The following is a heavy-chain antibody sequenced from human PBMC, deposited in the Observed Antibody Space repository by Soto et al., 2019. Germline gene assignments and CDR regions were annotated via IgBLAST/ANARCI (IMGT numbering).Heavy chain of an antibody. CDR1: GYTFTSYG. Sequence: QVPLVQSGAEVKKPGASVKVSCKASGYTFTSYGISWVRQAPGQGLEWMGWISDYNGYTNYAQKLQGRVTKTTDTATSTVYMELRSLRSADTAVYYCARVGSSGWYLLDYWGQGTLVTVSS. J-gene: IGHJ4*02. V-gene: IGHV1-18*01. CDR3: ARVGSSGWYLLDY. CDR2: ISDYNGYT. D-gene: IGHD6-19*01.